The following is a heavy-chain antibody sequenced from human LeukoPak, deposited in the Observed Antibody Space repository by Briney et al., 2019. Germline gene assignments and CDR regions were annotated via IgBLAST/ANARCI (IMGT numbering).Heavy chain of an antibody. CDR3: ARDSSSWYDHWGKDAFDI. V-gene: IGHV3-11*06. CDR1: GFTFSDYY. CDR2: ISSSSSYT. J-gene: IGHJ3*02. Sequence: GGSLRLSCAASGFTFSDYYVSWIRQAPGKGLEWVSYISSSSSYTNYADSVKGRFTISRDNAKNSLYLQMNSLRAEDTAVYYCARDSSSWYDHWGKDAFDIWGQGTMVTVSS. D-gene: IGHD6-13*01.